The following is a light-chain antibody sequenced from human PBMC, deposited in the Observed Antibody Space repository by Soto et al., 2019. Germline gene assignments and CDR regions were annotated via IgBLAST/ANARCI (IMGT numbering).Light chain of an antibody. J-gene: IGKJ4*01. CDR2: DAS. Sequence: VLTQSPATLSLSPGERATLSCRASQSVSSYLAWYQQKPGQAPRLLIYDASNRATGIPARFSGSGSGTDFTLTISSLETEDFAVYYCHQRSHWQPLTFGGGNNVEIK. CDR1: QSVSSY. V-gene: IGKV3-11*01. CDR3: HQRSHWQPLT.